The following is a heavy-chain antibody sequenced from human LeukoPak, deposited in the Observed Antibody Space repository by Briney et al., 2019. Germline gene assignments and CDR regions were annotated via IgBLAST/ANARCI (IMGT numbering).Heavy chain of an antibody. CDR3: ARAPSSWDLYYFDY. Sequence: PGGSLRLSCAASGFTFSSYWMHWVRQAPGKGLVWVSRINSDGSSTSYADSVKGRFTISRDNAKNTLYLQMNSLRAEDTAVYYCARAPSSWDLYYFDYWGQGTLVTVSS. J-gene: IGHJ4*02. CDR2: INSDGSST. CDR1: GFTFSSYW. V-gene: IGHV3-74*01. D-gene: IGHD6-13*01.